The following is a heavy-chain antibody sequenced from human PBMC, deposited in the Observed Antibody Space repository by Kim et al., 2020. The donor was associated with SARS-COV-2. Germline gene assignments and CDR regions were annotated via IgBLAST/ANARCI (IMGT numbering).Heavy chain of an antibody. D-gene: IGHD5-12*01. J-gene: IGHJ4*02. CDR3: AREGEMATIGDY. V-gene: IGHV1-69*01. Sequence: YAQKFQGRVTITADESTSSAYMELSRLRAEDTAVYYCAREGEMATIGDYWGQGTLVTVSS.